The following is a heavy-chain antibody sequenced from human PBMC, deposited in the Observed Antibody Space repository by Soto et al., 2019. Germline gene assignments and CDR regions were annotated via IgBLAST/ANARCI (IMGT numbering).Heavy chain of an antibody. CDR1: GYTFTGYY. D-gene: IGHD3-3*01. CDR3: ARDFWSGYYAYYFDY. J-gene: IGHJ4*02. V-gene: IGHV1-2*02. Sequence: QVQLVQSGAEVKKPGASVKVSCKASGYTFTGYYMHWVRQAPGQGLEWMAWINPNSGGTNYAQKFQGRVTMTRDTSISTAYMELSRLRSDDTAVYYCARDFWSGYYAYYFDYWGQGTLVTVSS. CDR2: INPNSGGT.